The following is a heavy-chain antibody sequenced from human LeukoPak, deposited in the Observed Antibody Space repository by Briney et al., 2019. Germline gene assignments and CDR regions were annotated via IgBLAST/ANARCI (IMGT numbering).Heavy chain of an antibody. Sequence: GASVKVSCKASGYTLTSYDINWVRQATGQGLEWMGWMSPNSGNTGYAQKFQGRVTMTRNTSISTAYMELRSLRSDDTAVYYCARIGIILKGWFDPWGQGTLVTVSS. J-gene: IGHJ5*02. CDR1: GYTLTSYD. V-gene: IGHV1-8*01. CDR3: ARIGIILKGWFDP. D-gene: IGHD2-8*01. CDR2: MSPNSGNT.